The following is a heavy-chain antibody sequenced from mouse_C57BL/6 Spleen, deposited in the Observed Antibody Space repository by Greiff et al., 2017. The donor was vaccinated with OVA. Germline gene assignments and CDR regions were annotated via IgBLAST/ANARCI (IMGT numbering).Heavy chain of an antibody. V-gene: IGHV2-5*01. D-gene: IGHD2-2*01. Sequence: VQLQESGPGLVQPSQSLSITCTVSGFSLTSYGVHWVRQSPGKGLEWLGVIWRGGSTDYNAAFMSRLSITKDNSKSQVFFKMNSLQADDTAIYYCAKRGGYEGYAMDYWGQGTSVTVSS. J-gene: IGHJ4*01. CDR2: IWRGGST. CDR1: GFSLTSYG. CDR3: AKRGGYEGYAMDY.